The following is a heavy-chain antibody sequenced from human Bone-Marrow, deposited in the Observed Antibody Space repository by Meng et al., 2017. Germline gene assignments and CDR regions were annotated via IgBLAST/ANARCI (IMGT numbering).Heavy chain of an antibody. CDR2: IIPIFGTA. Sequence: SVKVSCKASGGTFSSYAISWVRQAPGQGLEWMGGIIPIFGTANYAQKFQGRVTITTDESTSTAYMELSSLRSEDTAVYYCARGGIAAAAIDYWGQGTRVTGSS. V-gene: IGHV1-69*05. CDR1: GGTFSSYA. CDR3: ARGGIAAAAIDY. J-gene: IGHJ4*02. D-gene: IGHD6-13*01.